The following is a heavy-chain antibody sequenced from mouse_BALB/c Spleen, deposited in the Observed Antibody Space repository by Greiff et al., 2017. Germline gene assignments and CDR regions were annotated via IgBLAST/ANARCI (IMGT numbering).Heavy chain of an antibody. Sequence: EVKLVESGGDLVKPGGSLKLSCAASGFTFSSYGMSWVRQTPDKRLEWVATISSGGSYTYYPDSVKGRFTISRDNAKNTLYLQMSSLKSEDTAMYYCARRGYGTHFDYWGQGTTLTVSS. V-gene: IGHV5-6*02. CDR3: ARRGYGTHFDY. CDR1: GFTFSSYG. J-gene: IGHJ2*01. D-gene: IGHD1-1*01. CDR2: ISSGGSYT.